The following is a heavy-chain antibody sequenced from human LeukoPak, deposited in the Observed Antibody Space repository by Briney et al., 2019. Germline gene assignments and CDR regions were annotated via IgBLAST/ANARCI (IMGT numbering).Heavy chain of an antibody. CDR1: GFTFSTYG. CDR2: ISGSAATT. CDR3: AKRGPGSPQSGKYYFDY. V-gene: IGHV3-23*01. Sequence: GGSLRLSCAASGFTFSTYGMTWVRQAPGRGLDWVSAISGSAATTFYADSVKGRFTISRDNSKNTLYLQMNSLRAEDTAVYYCAKRGPGSPQSGKYYFDYWGQGTLVTVSS. D-gene: IGHD3-10*01. J-gene: IGHJ4*02.